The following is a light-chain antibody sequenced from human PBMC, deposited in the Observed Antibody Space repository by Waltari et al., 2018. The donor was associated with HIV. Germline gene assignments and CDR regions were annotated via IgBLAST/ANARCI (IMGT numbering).Light chain of an antibody. CDR1: NSNTGINY. CDR3: AAWDDSLSGRV. V-gene: IGLV1-47*01. CDR2: WDI. J-gene: IGLJ3*02. Sequence: QSALTQPPSASWAPAPRVTVYCSGINSNTGINYVYWYQQPPGTAPKLLIYWDIQRPSGVPGRFSGYNSGTSASLAISGLRSEDEADYYCAAWDDSLSGRVFGGGTNLTVL.